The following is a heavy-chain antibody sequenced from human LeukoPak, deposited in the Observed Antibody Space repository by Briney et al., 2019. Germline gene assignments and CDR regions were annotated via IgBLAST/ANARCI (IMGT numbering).Heavy chain of an antibody. CDR2: INTDGSVT. CDR3: ARYYYGSGSSFDY. CDR1: GFTFSSYW. Sequence: GGSLRLSCAASGFTFSSYWMHWVRQAPGKGLVWVSRINTDGSVTSYADSVKGRFTISRDSAKNTLYLQMNSLRAEDTAVYYCARYYYGSGSSFDYWGQGTLVTVSS. V-gene: IGHV3-74*01. J-gene: IGHJ4*02. D-gene: IGHD3-10*01.